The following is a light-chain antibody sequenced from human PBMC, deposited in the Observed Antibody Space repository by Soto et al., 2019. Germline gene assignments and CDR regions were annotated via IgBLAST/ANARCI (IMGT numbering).Light chain of an antibody. J-gene: IGKJ1*01. CDR2: GAS. CDR1: QSVSSSY. Sequence: PGERVTLSCRASQSVSSSYLTWYQQKPGQAPRLLIYGASTRATSIPARFSGSGSGTDFTLTISSLQPEDFAVYYCQQYDNWPWTFGQGTKVEIK. V-gene: IGKV3D-7*01. CDR3: QQYDNWPWT.